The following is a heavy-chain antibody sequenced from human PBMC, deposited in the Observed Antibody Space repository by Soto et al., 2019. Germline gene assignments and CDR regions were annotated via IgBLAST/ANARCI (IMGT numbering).Heavy chain of an antibody. Sequence: GGSLRLFCAASGFPFSSYWMSWVRPAPGKGLEWGANIKQDGSEKYYVDSVKGRFTISRDNAKNSLYLQMNSLRAEDTAVYYCARHRLLWFSMDIWGQGTLVTVSS. D-gene: IGHD3-10*01. J-gene: IGHJ4*02. V-gene: IGHV3-7*03. CDR1: GFPFSSYW. CDR2: IKQDGSEK. CDR3: ARHRLLWFSMDI.